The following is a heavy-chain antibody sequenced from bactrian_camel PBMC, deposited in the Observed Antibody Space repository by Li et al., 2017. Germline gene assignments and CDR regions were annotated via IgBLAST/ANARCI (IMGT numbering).Heavy chain of an antibody. Sequence: HVQLVESGGGSVQAGGSLRLSCAASGITYSSYSMAWFRQAPGKGREGVAAIDSDGSTVYVDSVKGRFTVSRDTAKNTLALQMNDLKLEDTAMYYCARRGVCTEYSWWKDEYTTYGQGTQVTVS. CDR1: GITYSSYS. J-gene: IGHJ4*01. D-gene: IGHD7*01. CDR2: IDSDGST. V-gene: IGHV3S55*01.